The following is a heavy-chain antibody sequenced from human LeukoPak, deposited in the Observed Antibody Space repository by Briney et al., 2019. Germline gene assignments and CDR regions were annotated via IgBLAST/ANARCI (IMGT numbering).Heavy chain of an antibody. CDR3: ARVATRGSGWYVKWFDP. Sequence: SQTLSLTCAISGDSVSSNSVAWNWIRQSPSRGLEWLGRAYYRSKWYNDYAVSVNSRLTINPDTSKNQFSLKLSSVTAADTAVYYCARVATRGSGWYVKWFDPWGQGTLVTVSS. V-gene: IGHV6-1*01. J-gene: IGHJ5*02. D-gene: IGHD6-19*01. CDR2: AYYRSKWYN. CDR1: GDSVSSNSVA.